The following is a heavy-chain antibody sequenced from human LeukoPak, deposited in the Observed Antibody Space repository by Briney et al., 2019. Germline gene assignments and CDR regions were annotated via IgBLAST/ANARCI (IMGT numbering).Heavy chain of an antibody. J-gene: IGHJ5*02. D-gene: IGHD2-15*01. Sequence: SVKVSCKASGGTFSSYAISWVRQAPGQGLEWMGGIIPIFGTANYAQKFQGRVTMTTDTSTSTAYMELRSLRSDDTAVYYCARYCSGGSCYLRSWFDPWGQGTLVTVSS. CDR2: IIPIFGTA. V-gene: IGHV1-69*05. CDR1: GGTFSSYA. CDR3: ARYCSGGSCYLRSWFDP.